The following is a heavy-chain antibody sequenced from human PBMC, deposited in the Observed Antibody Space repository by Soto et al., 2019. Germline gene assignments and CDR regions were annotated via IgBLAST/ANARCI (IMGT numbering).Heavy chain of an antibody. CDR1: GFTVSSNY. CDR3: ARARAARKPFDY. V-gene: IGHV3-53*01. Sequence: HPGGSLRLSCAASGFTVSSNYMSWVRQAPGKGLEWVSVIYSGGSTYYADSVKGRFTISRDNSKNTLYLQMNSLRAEDTAVYYCARARAARKPFDYWGQGTLVTVSS. CDR2: IYSGGST. J-gene: IGHJ4*02. D-gene: IGHD6-25*01.